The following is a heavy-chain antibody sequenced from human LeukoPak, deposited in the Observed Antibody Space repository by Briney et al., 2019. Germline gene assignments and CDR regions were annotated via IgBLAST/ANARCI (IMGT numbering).Heavy chain of an antibody. CDR1: GGSFSGYY. D-gene: IGHD6-6*01. Sequence: PSETLSLTCAVYGGSFSGYYWSWIRQPPGKGLEWIGEINHSGSTNYNPSLKSRVTISVDTSKNQFSLKLSSVTAADTAVYYCARVDSSSFKGYFDYWGQGTLVTVSS. CDR3: ARVDSSSFKGYFDY. V-gene: IGHV4-34*01. CDR2: INHSGST. J-gene: IGHJ4*02.